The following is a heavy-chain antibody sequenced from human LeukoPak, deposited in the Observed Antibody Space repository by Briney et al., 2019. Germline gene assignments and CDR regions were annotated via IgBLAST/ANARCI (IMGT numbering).Heavy chain of an antibody. CDR1: GFTFSSYG. CDR3: AKERPQTYYDFWSGRAYYYYGMDV. V-gene: IGHV3-30*18. Sequence: GGSLRLSCEASGFTFSSYGMHWVRQAPGKGLEWVAVISYDGSNKYYADSVKGRFTISRDSSKNTLYLQMNSLRAEDTAVYYCAKERPQTYYDFWSGRAYYYYGMDVWGQGTTVTVSS. CDR2: ISYDGSNK. J-gene: IGHJ6*02. D-gene: IGHD3-3*01.